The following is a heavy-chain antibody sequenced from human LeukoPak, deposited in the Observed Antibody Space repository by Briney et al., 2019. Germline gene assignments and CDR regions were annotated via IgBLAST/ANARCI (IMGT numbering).Heavy chain of an antibody. CDR3: ARGGLYDSSGYYFRY. Sequence: ASVKVSCKASGYTFTGYYMHWVRQAPGQGLEWMGRINPNSGGTNYAQKLQGRVTMTRDTSISTAYMELSRLGSDDTAVYYCARGGLYDSSGYYFRYWGQGTLVTVSS. D-gene: IGHD3-22*01. CDR1: GYTFTGYY. V-gene: IGHV1-2*06. CDR2: INPNSGGT. J-gene: IGHJ4*02.